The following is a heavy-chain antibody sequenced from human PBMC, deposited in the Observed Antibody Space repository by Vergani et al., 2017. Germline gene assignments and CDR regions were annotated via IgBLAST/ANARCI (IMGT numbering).Heavy chain of an antibody. D-gene: IGHD3-22*01. V-gene: IGHV4-59*01. CDR2: IYYSGST. Sequence: QVQLQESGPGLVKPSETLSLTCTVSGGSISSYYWSWIRQPPGEGLEWIVYIYYSGSTNYNPSLKSRVTISVDTSKNQCSLKLSSVTAADTAVYYCARDTADSSGYHDAFDIWGQGTMVTVSS. CDR1: GGSISSYY. J-gene: IGHJ3*02. CDR3: ARDTADSSGYHDAFDI.